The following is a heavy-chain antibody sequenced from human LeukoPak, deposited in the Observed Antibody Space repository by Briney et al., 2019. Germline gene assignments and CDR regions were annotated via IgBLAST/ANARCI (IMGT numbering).Heavy chain of an antibody. CDR2: IYGGGST. CDR3: AREDIVVVPAAANWFDP. CDR1: GFTVSSNY. V-gene: IGHV3-53*01. D-gene: IGHD2-2*01. Sequence: GSLRLSCAASGFTVSSNYMSWVRQAPGKGLEWVSVIYGGGSTYYADSVKGRFTISRDNAKNTLYLQMNSLRAEDTAVYYCAREDIVVVPAAANWFDPWGQGTLVTVSS. J-gene: IGHJ5*02.